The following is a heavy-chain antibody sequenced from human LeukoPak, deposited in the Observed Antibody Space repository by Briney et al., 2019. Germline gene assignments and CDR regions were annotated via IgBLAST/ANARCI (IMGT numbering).Heavy chain of an antibody. V-gene: IGHV3-11*04. J-gene: IGHJ6*04. CDR2: ISSSGSTI. CDR1: WRTVSSNC. Sequence: GGSLRLFCAASWRTVSSNCMSWVRQAPGKGLEWVSYISSSGSTIYYADSVKGRFTISRDNAKNSLYLQMNSLRAEVTAVYYCAELGITMIGGVWGKGTTVTISS. D-gene: IGHD3-10*02. CDR3: AELGITMIGGV.